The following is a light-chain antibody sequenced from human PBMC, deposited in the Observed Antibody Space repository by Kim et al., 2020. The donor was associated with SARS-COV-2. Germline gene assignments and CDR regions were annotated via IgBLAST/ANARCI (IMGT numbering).Light chain of an antibody. CDR1: SSNIGSNY. CDR2: RNN. CDR3: AAWDDSLSGWV. J-gene: IGLJ3*02. Sequence: QAVLTQPPSASGTPGQRVTIPCSGSSSNIGSNYVYWYQQLPGTAPKLLIYRNNLRPSGVPDRFSGSKSGTSASLAISGLRSEDEADYYCAAWDDSLSGWVFGGGTQLTVL. V-gene: IGLV1-47*01.